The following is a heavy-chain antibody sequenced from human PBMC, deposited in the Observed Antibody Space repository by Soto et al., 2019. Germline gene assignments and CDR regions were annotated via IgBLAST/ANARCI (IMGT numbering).Heavy chain of an antibody. CDR3: ARQGRREDGSYYYGVDV. V-gene: IGHV5-51*01. J-gene: IGHJ6*02. CDR2: IYPGDSDT. Sequence: GESLKISCKGSGYSFTNYWIGWVRQMPGKGLEWMGIIYPGDSDTRYSPSFQGQVTISADKSISTAYLQWSSLKASDTAMYFCARQGRREDGSYYYGVDVWGQGTTVTVSS. CDR1: GYSFTNYW.